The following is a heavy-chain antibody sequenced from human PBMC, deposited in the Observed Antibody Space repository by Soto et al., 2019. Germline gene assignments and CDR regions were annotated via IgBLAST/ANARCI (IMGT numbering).Heavy chain of an antibody. CDR3: AKLRAKSHIAVPFDY. CDR2: ISGNGGST. V-gene: IGHV3-23*01. D-gene: IGHD2-15*01. J-gene: IGHJ4*02. Sequence: EVQLLESGGGLVQPGGSLRLSCVVSGFTLSSYALSWVRQAPGKGLEWVSAISGNGGSTYYADSVKGRFTISRDNSKNTLYLQMNSLTAEDTAVYFCAKLRAKSHIAVPFDYWGQGSLVTVSS. CDR1: GFTLSSYA.